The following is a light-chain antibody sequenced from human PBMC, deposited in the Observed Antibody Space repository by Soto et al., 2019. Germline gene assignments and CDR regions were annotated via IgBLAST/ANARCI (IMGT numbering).Light chain of an antibody. J-gene: IGLJ2*01. CDR3: QSYDSSLSVV. CDR2: GNS. Sequence: QSVLTQPPSVSGAPGQRVTISCTGSSSNIGAGYDVHWYQQLPGTAPKLLIYGNSNRPSGVPDRFSGSKSGTSASLAITGLQAEDEADYSCQSYDSSLSVVFGGGTKATVL. V-gene: IGLV1-40*01. CDR1: SSNIGAGYD.